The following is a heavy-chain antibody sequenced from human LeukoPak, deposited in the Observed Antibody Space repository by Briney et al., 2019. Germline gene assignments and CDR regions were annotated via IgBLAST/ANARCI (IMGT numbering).Heavy chain of an antibody. J-gene: IGHJ3*02. Sequence: AASVKVSCKVSGYTLTELSMHWVRQAPGKGLEWMGGFDPEDGETIYAQKFQGRVTMTEDTSTDTAYMELSSLRSEDTAVYYCATVSPGRPHAFDIWGQGTMVTVSS. CDR1: GYTLTELS. D-gene: IGHD3-10*01. CDR3: ATVSPGRPHAFDI. V-gene: IGHV1-24*01. CDR2: FDPEDGET.